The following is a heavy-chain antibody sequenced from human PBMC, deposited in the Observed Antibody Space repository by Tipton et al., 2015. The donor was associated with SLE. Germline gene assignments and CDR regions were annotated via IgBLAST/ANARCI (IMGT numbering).Heavy chain of an antibody. CDR3: AREGDSADV. CDR1: GYTSTNYQ. CDR2: INPGADYT. D-gene: IGHD2-15*01. V-gene: IGHV1-46*03. J-gene: IGHJ6*02. Sequence: QLVQSGAEVKKPGASVKVSCKAYGYTSTNYQFHWVRRAPGQGLEWMGIINPGADYTTYAQNFQGRVTMTRDMSRNTVYVELSGLRSEDTAIYYCAREGDSADVWGQGTTVTVSS.